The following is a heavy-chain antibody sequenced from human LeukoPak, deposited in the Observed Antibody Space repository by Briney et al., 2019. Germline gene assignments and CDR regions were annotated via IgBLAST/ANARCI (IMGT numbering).Heavy chain of an antibody. CDR2: IYSGGST. V-gene: IGHV3-66*01. Sequence: GGSLRLSCAASGFTVSSNYMSWVRQAPGKGLEWVSVIYSGGSTYYADSVKGRFTISRDNAKNSLYLQMDSLRAEDTAVYYCATYTNWVAGDVWGQGTTVSVSS. CDR3: ATYTNWVAGDV. J-gene: IGHJ6*02. D-gene: IGHD7-27*01. CDR1: GFTVSSNY.